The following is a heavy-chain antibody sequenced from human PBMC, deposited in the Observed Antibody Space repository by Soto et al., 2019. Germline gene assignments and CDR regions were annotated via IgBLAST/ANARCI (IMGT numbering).Heavy chain of an antibody. CDR1: GFTFRSFT. CDR2: ISSNSAYI. D-gene: IGHD6-13*01. CDR3: TRDASRDSSARGWFDP. Sequence: GGSLRLSCAASGFTFRSFTMNWVRQAPWKWLEWVPTISSNSAYIYYTDALRGRFTISRDNAKNSLHLQMNSLRAEDTAVYYCTRDASRDSSARGWFDPWGPGTLVTVSS. V-gene: IGHV3-21*01. J-gene: IGHJ5*02.